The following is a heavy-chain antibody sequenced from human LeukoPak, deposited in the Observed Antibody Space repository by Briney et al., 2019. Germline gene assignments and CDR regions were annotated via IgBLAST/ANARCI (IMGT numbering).Heavy chain of an antibody. CDR3: ARQLVAVAVVY. D-gene: IGHD6-19*01. CDR1: GGSFSGYY. V-gene: IGHV4-34*01. J-gene: IGHJ4*02. CDR2: INHSGSA. Sequence: SETLSLTCAVYGGSFSGYYWSWIRQPPGKGLEWIGEINHSGSANYNPSLKSRVTISVDTSKNQFSLKLSSVTAADTAVYYCARQLVAVAVVYWGQGTLVTVSS.